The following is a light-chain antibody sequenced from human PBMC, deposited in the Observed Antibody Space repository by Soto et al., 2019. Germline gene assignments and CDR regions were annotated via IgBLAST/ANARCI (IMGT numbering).Light chain of an antibody. V-gene: IGKV3-20*01. J-gene: IGKJ2*03. CDR1: QSVSSSY. CDR2: GAS. CDR3: QKYGSSPPYS. Sequence: EIVLTQSPGTLSLSPGERATLSCRASQSVSSSYLAWYQQKPGQAPRLLIYGASIRATGIPDRFSGSGSGTDFTLTISRLEPEDFAVYYCQKYGSSPPYSFGQGTKLEIK.